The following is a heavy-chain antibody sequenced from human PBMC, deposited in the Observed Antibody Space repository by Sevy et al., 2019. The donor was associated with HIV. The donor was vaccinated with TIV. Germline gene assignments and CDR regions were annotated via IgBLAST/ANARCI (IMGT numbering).Heavy chain of an antibody. CDR1: GFTFKYHG. J-gene: IGHJ4*02. CDR3: AKDGGHIDIDY. V-gene: IGHV3-30*18. CDR2: ISIDGSNK. Sequence: GGSLRLSCAASGFTFKYHGMHWVRQAPGKGLEWLSLISIDGSNKYYADSVKGRFTISRDNAKNTVSVQMNSLRPEDTATYYCAKDGGHIDIDYWGQGILVTASS. D-gene: IGHD2-15*01.